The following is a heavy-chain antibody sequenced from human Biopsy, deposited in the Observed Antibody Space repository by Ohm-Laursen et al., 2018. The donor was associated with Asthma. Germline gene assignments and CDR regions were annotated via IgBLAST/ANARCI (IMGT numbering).Heavy chain of an antibody. J-gene: IGHJ6*02. D-gene: IGHD6-13*01. Sequence: SETLSLTCSLSSGSGGYMRSGDYYWGWIRQPPGKGLEWIGRIYYSGTTYYNPSLEGRVTVSADTSKNQFSLKLTSVPAADTAVYYCVRGSSSWHHGPFHYYYGLDVWGQGTTATVSS. CDR3: VRGSSSWHHGPFHYYYGLDV. CDR1: SGSGGYMRSGDYY. CDR2: IYYSGTT. V-gene: IGHV4-39*01.